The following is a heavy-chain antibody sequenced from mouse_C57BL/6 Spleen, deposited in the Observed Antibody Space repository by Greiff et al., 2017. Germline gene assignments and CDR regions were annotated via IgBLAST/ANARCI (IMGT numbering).Heavy chain of an antibody. J-gene: IGHJ2*01. D-gene: IGHD1-1*01. CDR1: GYTFTSYG. V-gene: IGHV1-81*01. CDR2: IYPRGGNT. Sequence: QVQLQQSGAELARPGASVKLSCKASGYTFTSYGISWVKQRTGQGLAWIGEIYPRGGNTNYNEKFKGKATLTEDKSSSTAYMELRSLTSEDSAVYYGGRSSYCGSSYCYGYWGQGTTLTVST. CDR3: GRSSYCGSSYCYGY.